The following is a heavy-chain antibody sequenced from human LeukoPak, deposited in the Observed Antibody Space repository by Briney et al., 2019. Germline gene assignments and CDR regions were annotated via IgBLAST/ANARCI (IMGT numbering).Heavy chain of an antibody. CDR1: GFTFSSYA. CDR2: ISGSGGST. J-gene: IGHJ1*01. CDR3: AKEEGYYYDSGGYYVEYFQH. D-gene: IGHD3-22*01. Sequence: GGSLRLSCAASGFTFSSYAMSWVRQAPGKGLEWVSAISGSGGSTYYAASVKGRFTISRDNSKNALYLQMNSLRAEDTAVYYCAKEEGYYYDSGGYYVEYFQHWGQGTLVTVSS. V-gene: IGHV3-23*01.